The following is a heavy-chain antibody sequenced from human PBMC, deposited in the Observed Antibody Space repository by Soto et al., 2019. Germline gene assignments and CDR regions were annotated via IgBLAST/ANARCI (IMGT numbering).Heavy chain of an antibody. Sequence: QVQMVESGGGVVQPGRSLRLSCAASGFSFENYGMHWVRQAPGRGLEWVAIIWYDGSLQYYAAAVKGRFTISRDNSKNALYLEMNSLRAEDTAVYYCANLWGDGYNLGLDYNGMDVWGKGTTVIVSS. CDR1: GFSFENYG. CDR2: IWYDGSLQ. D-gene: IGHD5-12*01. CDR3: ANLWGDGYNLGLDYNGMDV. V-gene: IGHV3-33*06. J-gene: IGHJ6*04.